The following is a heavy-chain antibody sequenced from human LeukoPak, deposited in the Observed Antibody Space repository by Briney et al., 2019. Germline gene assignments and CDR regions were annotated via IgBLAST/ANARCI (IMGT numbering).Heavy chain of an antibody. J-gene: IGHJ4*02. Sequence: SVKVSCKASGGTFSSYTISWVRQAPGQGLEWMGRIIPILGIANYAQKLQGRVTITADKSTSTAYMELSSLRSEDTAVYYCARAFLCSSTSCYTAYFDYWGQGTLVTVSS. CDR3: ARAFLCSSTSCYTAYFDY. V-gene: IGHV1-69*02. D-gene: IGHD2-2*02. CDR1: GGTFSSYT. CDR2: IIPILGIA.